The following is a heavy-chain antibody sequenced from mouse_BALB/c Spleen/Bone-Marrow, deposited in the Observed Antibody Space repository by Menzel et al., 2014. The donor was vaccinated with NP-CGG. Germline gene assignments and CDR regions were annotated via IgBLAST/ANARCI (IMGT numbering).Heavy chain of an antibody. Sequence: VQLKQSGGGLVKSGGSLKLSCAASGFTFNNYGMSWVRQTPEKRLEWVATISGGGSYTFYPDSVKGRFTISRDNAKNDLYLQLSSLRSEDTALYYCARHAYYDQTEVSFVYWGQGTLVTVSA. CDR3: ARHAYYDQTEVSFVY. J-gene: IGHJ3*01. CDR1: GFTFNNYG. D-gene: IGHD2-4*01. CDR2: ISGGGSYT. V-gene: IGHV5-9-2*01.